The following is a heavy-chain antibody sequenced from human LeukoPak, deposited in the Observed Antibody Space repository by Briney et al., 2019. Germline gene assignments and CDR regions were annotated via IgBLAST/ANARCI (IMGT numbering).Heavy chain of an antibody. J-gene: IGHJ4*02. V-gene: IGHV3-7*01. CDR1: GFTFGNYW. D-gene: IGHD1-26*01. Sequence: GGSLRLSCAASGFTFGNYWMTRVRQAPGKGLDWVANIKQDGSEKYYVDSVKGRFTISRDNAKNSLYLQMNSLRAEDTAVYYCARVRGSYSLDYWGQGTLVTVSS. CDR2: IKQDGSEK. CDR3: ARVRGSYSLDY.